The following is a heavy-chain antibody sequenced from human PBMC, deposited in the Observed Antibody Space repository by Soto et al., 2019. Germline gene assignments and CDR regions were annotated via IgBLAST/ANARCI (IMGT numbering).Heavy chain of an antibody. D-gene: IGHD6-19*01. Sequence: ASVKVSCKASGYTFTGYYMHWVRQAPGQGLEWMGWINPNSGGTNYAQKFQGRVTMTRDTSISTAYMELSRLRSDDTAVYYCARDQGIAVAGTSARSYYSGRGVWGKGTRVAV. V-gene: IGHV1-2*02. CDR2: INPNSGGT. J-gene: IGHJ6*04. CDR1: GYTFTGYY. CDR3: ARDQGIAVAGTSARSYYSGRGV.